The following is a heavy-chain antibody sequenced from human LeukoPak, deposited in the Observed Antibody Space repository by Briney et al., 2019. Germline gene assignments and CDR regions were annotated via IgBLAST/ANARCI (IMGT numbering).Heavy chain of an antibody. Sequence: GGSLRLSCAASGFTFNSYWMSWVRQAPGKGLEWVANVKQDGSEKYYVDSVKGRFTISRDNAKNSLYLQMNSLRAEDTAVYYCARDPDPYYFDYWGQGTLVTVSS. V-gene: IGHV3-7*01. CDR1: GFTFNSYW. J-gene: IGHJ4*02. CDR2: VKQDGSEK. CDR3: ARDPDPYYFDY.